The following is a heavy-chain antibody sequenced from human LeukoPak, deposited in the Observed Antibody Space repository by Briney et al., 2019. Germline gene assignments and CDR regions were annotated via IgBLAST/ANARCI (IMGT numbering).Heavy chain of an antibody. CDR1: GFTFSSYE. J-gene: IGHJ3*02. Sequence: PGGSLRLSCAASGFTFSSYEMNWVRQAPGKGLEWVAYISTSGSKINYADSVKGRFTISRDNTKNPLYLQMNSLRGEDTAVYYCTREGCSGGSCYLEESDDAFDIWGQGTMVTVSS. V-gene: IGHV3-48*03. CDR3: TREGCSGGSCYLEESDDAFDI. CDR2: ISTSGSKI. D-gene: IGHD2-15*01.